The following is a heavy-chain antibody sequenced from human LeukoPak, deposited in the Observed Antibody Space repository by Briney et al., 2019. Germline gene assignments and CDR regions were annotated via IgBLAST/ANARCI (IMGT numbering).Heavy chain of an antibody. Sequence: ASVKVSCKASGYTFTSNYIHWARQAPGQGLEWMGMIYPRDGSTSYAQKFQGRVTVTRDTSTSTVHMELSGLRSEDTAVYYCASSHYCGGDCYSDLGDYWGQGTLVTVSS. CDR2: IYPRDGST. D-gene: IGHD2-21*02. CDR3: ASSHYCGGDCYSDLGDY. V-gene: IGHV1-46*01. J-gene: IGHJ4*02. CDR1: GYTFTSNY.